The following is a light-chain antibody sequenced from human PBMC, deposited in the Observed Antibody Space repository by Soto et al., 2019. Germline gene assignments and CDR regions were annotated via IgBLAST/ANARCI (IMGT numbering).Light chain of an antibody. Sequence: QSSLTQPPSASGSPGQSVTISCPGTSSVVGDYNYVSWYQQHPGKAPKLMIYEVSKRPSGVPDRFSGSKSGNTASLTVSGLQAEDEADYYCSSYAGSKNRVFGTGTKATV. CDR1: SSVVGDYNY. CDR3: SSYAGSKNRV. J-gene: IGLJ1*01. CDR2: EVS. V-gene: IGLV2-8*01.